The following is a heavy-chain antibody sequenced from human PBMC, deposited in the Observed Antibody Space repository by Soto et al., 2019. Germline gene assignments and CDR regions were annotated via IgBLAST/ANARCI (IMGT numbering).Heavy chain of an antibody. D-gene: IGHD3-16*01. Sequence: QVQLVQSGGEVKKPGASVKVSCKASGYTFTSYGFSWVRQAPGQGLEWMGWINGYTGNTHYAQKFQGRVTMTIDTSTSTAYMELWTLISDDTAVYYCARSWVTGKGGMDVWGQGTTVTDSS. CDR3: ARSWVTGKGGMDV. CDR1: GYTFTSYG. J-gene: IGHJ6*02. V-gene: IGHV1-18*01. CDR2: INGYTGNT.